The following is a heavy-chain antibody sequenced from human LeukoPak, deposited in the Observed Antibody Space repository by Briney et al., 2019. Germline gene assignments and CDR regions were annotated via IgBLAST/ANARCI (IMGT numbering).Heavy chain of an antibody. V-gene: IGHV3-23*01. D-gene: IGHD3-22*01. CDR3: AKGATVVVVTTIQY. CDR1: GFTFSSYA. J-gene: IGHJ1*01. Sequence: GGSLRLSCAASGFTFSSYAMSWVRQAPGKGLEWVSTISGSGGGTYYADSVKGRFTISRDNSKNTLFLQMNSLGAEDTAVYYCAKGATVVVVTTIQYWGQGTLVTVSS. CDR2: ISGSGGGT.